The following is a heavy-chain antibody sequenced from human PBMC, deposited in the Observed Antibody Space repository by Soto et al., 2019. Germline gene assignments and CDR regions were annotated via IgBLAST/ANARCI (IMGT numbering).Heavy chain of an antibody. Sequence: PSETLSLTCTVSGGSISSSSYYWGWIRQPPGKGLEWIGSIYYSGSTYYNPSLKSRVTISVDTSKNQFSLKLSSVTAADTAVYYCARRAMVRGHKPYYYYYGMDVWGQGTTVS. D-gene: IGHD3-10*01. V-gene: IGHV4-39*01. CDR1: GGSISSSSYY. CDR3: ARRAMVRGHKPYYYYYGMDV. CDR2: IYYSGST. J-gene: IGHJ6*02.